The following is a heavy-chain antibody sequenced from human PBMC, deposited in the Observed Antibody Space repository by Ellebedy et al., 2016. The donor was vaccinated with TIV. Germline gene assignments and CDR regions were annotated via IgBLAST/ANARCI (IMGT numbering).Heavy chain of an antibody. CDR1: GFIFSNYG. D-gene: IGHD6-6*01. CDR3: AREFAQLANFDY. Sequence: PGGSLRLSCAASGFIFSNYGIHWVRQAPGKGLEWVASISSTSTYIYYGDSVKGRFTISRDNARKSLYLQMDSLRAEDTAVYYCAREFAQLANFDYWGQGSLVTVSS. J-gene: IGHJ4*02. V-gene: IGHV3-21*01. CDR2: ISSTSTYI.